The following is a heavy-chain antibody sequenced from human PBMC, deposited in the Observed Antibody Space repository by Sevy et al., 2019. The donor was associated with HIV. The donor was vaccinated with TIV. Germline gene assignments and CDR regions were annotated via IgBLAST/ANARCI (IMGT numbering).Heavy chain of an antibody. CDR2: IKQDGSEK. V-gene: IGHV3-7*01. D-gene: IGHD2-2*01. CDR3: ARDFLTGTRSYYYYGMDV. CDR1: GFTFSSYW. Sequence: GGSLRLSCAASGFTFSSYWMSWVRQAPGKGLEWVANIKQDGSEKYYVDSVKGRFTISRDNAKNSLYLQMNSLRAEDTAVYYCARDFLTGTRSYYYYGMDVWGQGTTVTVSS. J-gene: IGHJ6*02.